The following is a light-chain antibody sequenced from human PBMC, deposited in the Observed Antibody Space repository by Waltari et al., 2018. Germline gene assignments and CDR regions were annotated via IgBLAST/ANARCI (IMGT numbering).Light chain of an antibody. CDR2: AAS. Sequence: IQMTQSPLSLFASVGVRVTITCRARQTISKYLNWYQQKPGKAPKLLIHAASRLQSGVPSRFSGSGSETEFTLTINSLQLEDFAIYYCQQTYTTPTWTFGQGTRVEIK. J-gene: IGKJ1*01. CDR3: QQTYTTPTWT. CDR1: QTISKY. V-gene: IGKV1-39*01.